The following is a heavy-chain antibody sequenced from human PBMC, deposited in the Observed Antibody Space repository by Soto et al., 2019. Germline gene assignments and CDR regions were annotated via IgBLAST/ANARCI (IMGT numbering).Heavy chain of an antibody. CDR1: GFTFSNFA. CDR3: AKTAEAVAGTVYGY. CDR2: IGGGGDST. Sequence: GGSLRLSCAASGFTFSNFAMGWVRQAPGKGLEWVSAIGGGGDSTYYAASVKGRFTISRDNSKNMLFLQMTSLRADDTAVYFCAKTAEAVAGTVYGYWGQGTLVTVSS. V-gene: IGHV3-23*01. D-gene: IGHD6-19*01. J-gene: IGHJ4*02.